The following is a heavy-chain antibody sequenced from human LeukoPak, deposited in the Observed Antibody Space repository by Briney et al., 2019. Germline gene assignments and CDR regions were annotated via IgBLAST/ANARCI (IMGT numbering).Heavy chain of an antibody. Sequence: SETPSLTCNVSGGSISGSRRYWGWVRQPPGGGLEWIGSIRYIGTTYYNPSLQSRLTISVDNSQNQFSLKLKSVTAADTSMYYCTRQLSWASDTGDYWGQGTLVTVSS. CDR2: IRYIGTT. CDR1: GGSISGSRRY. J-gene: IGHJ4*02. CDR3: TRQLSWASDTGDY. D-gene: IGHD6-13*01. V-gene: IGHV4-39*01.